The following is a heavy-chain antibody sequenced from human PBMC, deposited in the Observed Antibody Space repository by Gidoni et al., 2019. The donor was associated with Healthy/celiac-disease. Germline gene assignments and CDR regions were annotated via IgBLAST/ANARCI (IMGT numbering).Heavy chain of an antibody. CDR3: ARERAYCSSTSCYLGDY. J-gene: IGHJ4*02. CDR1: GGTFSSHA. V-gene: IGHV1-69*04. D-gene: IGHD2-2*01. CDR2: NIPILGIA. Sequence: QVQLVQSGAEVKKPGSSVKASCKASGGTFSSHAISWVRQAPGQGLEWMGRNIPILGIANYAQKFQGRVTITADKSTSTAYMELSSLRSEDTAVYYCARERAYCSSTSCYLGDYWGQGTLVTVSS.